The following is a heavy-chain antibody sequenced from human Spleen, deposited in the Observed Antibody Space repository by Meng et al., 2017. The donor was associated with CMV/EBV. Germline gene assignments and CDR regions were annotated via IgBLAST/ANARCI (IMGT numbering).Heavy chain of an antibody. CDR1: GGTFSSYG. D-gene: IGHD3-10*01. CDR3: ARDYVVRGVYSAY. CDR2: IIPIFDTA. V-gene: IGHV1-69*05. J-gene: IGHJ4*02. Sequence: SVKVSCKASGGTFSSYGISWVRQAPGQGLEWMGGIIPIFDTAKYAEKFQGRVTIIMDESTSTAHMELGGLRSDDTAVYYCARDYVVRGVYSAYWGQGTPVTVSS.